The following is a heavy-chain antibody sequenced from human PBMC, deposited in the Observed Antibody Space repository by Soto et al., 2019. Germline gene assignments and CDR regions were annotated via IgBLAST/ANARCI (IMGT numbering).Heavy chain of an antibody. J-gene: IGHJ4*02. CDR3: PRDGYDGSGSPYPAY. CDR2: IYYLGST. D-gene: IGHD3-10*01. Sequence: LCLTCMGSGGSMSEYFWSWIRQSPGKGLEWIGYIYYLGSTDYNPSLKSRVTISVDTSKRQFSLRLTSVTAADTAVYYCPRDGYDGSGSPYPAYWGPGTKVTVSS. CDR1: GGSMSEYF. V-gene: IGHV4-59*01.